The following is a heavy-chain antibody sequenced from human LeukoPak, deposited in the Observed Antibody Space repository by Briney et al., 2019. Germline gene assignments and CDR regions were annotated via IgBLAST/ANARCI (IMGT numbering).Heavy chain of an antibody. CDR3: ARAGGVAYCGGDCYSGFDY. CDR1: GYTLTELS. Sequence: ASVKVSCKVSGYTLTELSMKWVRQAPGKGLEWMRGFDTEDGETIYAQKFQGRVTMTEDTSTDTAYMELSSLRSEDTALYYCARAGGVAYCGGDCYSGFDYWGQGTLVTVSS. D-gene: IGHD2-21*02. V-gene: IGHV1-24*01. J-gene: IGHJ4*02. CDR2: FDTEDGET.